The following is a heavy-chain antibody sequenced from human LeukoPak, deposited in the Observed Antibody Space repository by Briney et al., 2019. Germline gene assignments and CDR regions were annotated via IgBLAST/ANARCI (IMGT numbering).Heavy chain of an antibody. CDR1: GYSFTSYW. CDR2: IYPGDSDT. CDR3: ARSPFEGYCSSTSCPYFDY. V-gene: IGHV5-51*01. D-gene: IGHD2-2*01. Sequence: GASLKISCKGSGYSFTSYWIGWVRQMPGKGLEWMGIIYPGDSDTRYSPSFQGQVTISADKSISTAYLQWSSLKASDTAMHYCARSPFEGYCSSTSCPYFDYWGQGTLVTVSS. J-gene: IGHJ4*02.